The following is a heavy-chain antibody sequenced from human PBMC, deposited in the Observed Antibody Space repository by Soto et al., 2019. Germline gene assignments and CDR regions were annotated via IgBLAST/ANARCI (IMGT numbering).Heavy chain of an antibody. CDR2: VHPDSGGT. CDR1: GYTFTDYF. CDR3: ARGAQGFFPVSGIYFYFDH. Sequence: ASVKVSCKASGYTFTDYFIHWVRQSPGQGLQWVGWVHPDSGGTNVAQAFQDRVTMTADTSITTAYMDLARLRPDDTAIFYCARGAQGFFPVSGIYFYFDHWGQGTPVTVSS. J-gene: IGHJ4*02. D-gene: IGHD3-22*01. V-gene: IGHV1-2*02.